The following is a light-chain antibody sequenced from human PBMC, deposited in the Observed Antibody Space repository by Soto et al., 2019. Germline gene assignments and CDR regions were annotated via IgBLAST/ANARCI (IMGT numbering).Light chain of an antibody. CDR2: DNN. Sequence: QSVLTQPPSVSAAPGQTVAISCSGRSSNIGNYYVSWYQHVPGTAPKLLIYDNNNRPSGIPDRISGSKSGTSATLGITGLQTGDEADYYCATWDNSLSAAVFGPGTKVTVL. V-gene: IGLV1-51*01. J-gene: IGLJ1*01. CDR3: ATWDNSLSAAV. CDR1: SSNIGNYY.